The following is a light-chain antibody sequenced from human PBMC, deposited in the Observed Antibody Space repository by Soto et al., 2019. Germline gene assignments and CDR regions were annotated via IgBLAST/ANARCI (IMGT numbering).Light chain of an antibody. CDR1: QDISNY. V-gene: IGKV1-33*01. CDR3: QQYANLPPYT. CDR2: DAS. J-gene: IGKJ2*01. Sequence: DIKMTQSPSSLSASVGDRVTITYQASQDISNYLNWYQQKPGKAPKLLIYDASNLETGVPSRFSGSGSGTAFTFTISSLQPEDIATYYCQQYANLPPYTFGQGTKLEIK.